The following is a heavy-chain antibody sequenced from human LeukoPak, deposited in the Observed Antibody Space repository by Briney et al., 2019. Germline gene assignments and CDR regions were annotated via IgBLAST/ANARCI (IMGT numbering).Heavy chain of an antibody. Sequence: PGGSLRLYCAASGFTFSSYAMHWVRQATGKGLEWVAVISYDGSNKYYADSVKGRFTISRDNSKNTLYLQTNSLRAEDTAVYYCARQGYDSSEDAFDIWGQGTMVTVSS. V-gene: IGHV3-30-3*01. J-gene: IGHJ3*02. CDR2: ISYDGSNK. CDR3: ARQGYDSSEDAFDI. D-gene: IGHD3-22*01. CDR1: GFTFSSYA.